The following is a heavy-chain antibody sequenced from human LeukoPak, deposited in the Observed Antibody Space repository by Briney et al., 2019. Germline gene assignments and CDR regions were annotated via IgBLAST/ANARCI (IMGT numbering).Heavy chain of an antibody. J-gene: IGHJ4*02. CDR1: GFTFGSYW. Sequence: GGSLRLSCAASGFTFGSYWMHWVRQAPGKGLVWVSRINSDGNSTNYADSVKGRFTISRDNAKNTLYLQMNSLRGEDTAVYYCARDLPVAVAPSYWGQGAPVTVSS. CDR2: INSDGNST. D-gene: IGHD6-19*01. CDR3: ARDLPVAVAPSY. V-gene: IGHV3-74*01.